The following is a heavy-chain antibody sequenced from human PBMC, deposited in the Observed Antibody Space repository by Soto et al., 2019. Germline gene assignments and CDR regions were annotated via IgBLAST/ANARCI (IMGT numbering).Heavy chain of an antibody. V-gene: IGHV3-30*18. CDR3: AKDFGDYGMDV. Sequence: QVQLVESGGGVVQPGGTLRLSCAASGCTFTRYGMHWIRQAPGKGMEWVALISYDGSNKYYADSVKGRFTISRDNSKNTLYLQMNSLRAEDTAVYYCAKDFGDYGMDVWGQGTTVTVSS. CDR2: ISYDGSNK. J-gene: IGHJ6*02. CDR1: GCTFTRYG. D-gene: IGHD3-10*01.